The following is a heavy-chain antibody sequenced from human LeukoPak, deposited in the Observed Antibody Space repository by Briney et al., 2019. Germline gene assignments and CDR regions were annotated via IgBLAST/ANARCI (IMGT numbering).Heavy chain of an antibody. V-gene: IGHV1-8*03. D-gene: IGHD6-6*01. CDR1: GYTFTSYD. J-gene: IGHJ4*02. Sequence: ASVKVSCKASGYTFTSYDINWVRQATGQGLEWMGWMNPNSGNTGYAQKFQGRVTITRNTSISTAYMKLSNLRSEDTAVYYCARGHTSSYFDYWGQGTLVTVSS. CDR2: MNPNSGNT. CDR3: ARGHTSSYFDY.